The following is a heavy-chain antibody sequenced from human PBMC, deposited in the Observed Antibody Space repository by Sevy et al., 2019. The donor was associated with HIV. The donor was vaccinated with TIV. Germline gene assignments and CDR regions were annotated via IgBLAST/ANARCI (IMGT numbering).Heavy chain of an antibody. CDR1: GYSISSGYY. D-gene: IGHD3-22*01. CDR3: ARARYYDSSAYYYFDY. J-gene: IGHJ4*02. CDR2: IYHGGST. Sequence: SETLSLTCAVSGYSISSGYYWGWIRQPPGKGLERIGSIYHGGSTYYNPSLKSRVTISVDTSKNQFSLKLSSVTAADSAVYYCARARYYDSSAYYYFDYWGQGTLVTVSS. V-gene: IGHV4-38-2*01.